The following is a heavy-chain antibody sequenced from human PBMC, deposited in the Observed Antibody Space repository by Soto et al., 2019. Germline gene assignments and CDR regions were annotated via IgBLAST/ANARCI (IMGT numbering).Heavy chain of an antibody. J-gene: IGHJ4*02. Sequence: SETLSLSCTVSGGSISSSSYYWGWIRQPPGKGLEWIGSIYYSGSTYYNPSLKSRVTISVDTSKNQFSLKLSSVTAADTAVYYCARQSSGSHDYWGQGTLVTVSS. V-gene: IGHV4-39*01. D-gene: IGHD3-10*01. CDR2: IYYSGST. CDR1: GGSISSSSYY. CDR3: ARQSSGSHDY.